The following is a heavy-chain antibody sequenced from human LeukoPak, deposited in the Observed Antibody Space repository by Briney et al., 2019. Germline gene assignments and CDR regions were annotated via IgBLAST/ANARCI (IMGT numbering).Heavy chain of an antibody. CDR3: ARGKEDSYYDSSGYYYFDY. CDR1: GGSISRNNYY. J-gene: IGHJ4*02. V-gene: IGHV4-39*01. CDR2: IYYSGST. Sequence: SETLSLTCTVSGGSISRNNYYWDWIRQPPGKGLEYIGSIYYSGSTYYTPSLKSRVTISVDTSKNQFSLKLSSVIATDTAVYYCARGKEDSYYDSSGYYYFDYWGQGTLVTVSS. D-gene: IGHD3-22*01.